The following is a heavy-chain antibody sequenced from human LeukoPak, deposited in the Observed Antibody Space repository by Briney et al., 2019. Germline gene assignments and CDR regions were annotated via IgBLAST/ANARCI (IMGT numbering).Heavy chain of an antibody. CDR3: ARDSRYCSGGSCYGGY. Sequence: ASVKVSCKASGYTFTSYGISWVRQAPGQGLEWLGWISAYNGNTNYAQKLQGRVTMTTDTSTSTAYMELRSLRSDDTAVYYCARDSRYCSGGSCYGGYWGQGTLVTVSS. J-gene: IGHJ4*02. D-gene: IGHD2-15*01. CDR2: ISAYNGNT. V-gene: IGHV1-18*01. CDR1: GYTFTSYG.